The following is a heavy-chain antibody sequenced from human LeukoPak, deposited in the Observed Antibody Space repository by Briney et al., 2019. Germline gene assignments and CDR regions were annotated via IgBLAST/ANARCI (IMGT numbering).Heavy chain of an antibody. V-gene: IGHV4-31*03. CDR1: GGXISSGGYY. D-gene: IGHD1-14*01. Sequence: SETLSLTCTVSGGXISSGGYYWSWIRQHPGKGLEWIGYIYYSGSTYYNPSLKSRVTISVDTSKNQFSLKLSSVTAADTALYYCAKGSGINHYHWIDPWGQGTLVTVSS. J-gene: IGHJ5*02. CDR2: IYYSGST. CDR3: AKGSGINHYHWIDP.